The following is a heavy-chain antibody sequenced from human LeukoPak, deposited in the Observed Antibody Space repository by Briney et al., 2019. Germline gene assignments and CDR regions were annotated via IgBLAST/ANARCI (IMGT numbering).Heavy chain of an antibody. CDR1: GFTFSIYV. Sequence: PGGFLRLSCAASGFTFSIYVMSWVRQAPGKGLEWVSAVSGSGSPTYYADSVKGRFTISRDNSKNSLYLRMSSLRAEDTAVYYCAKDLSGRSLWGQGTLVTVSS. CDR2: VSGSGSPT. J-gene: IGHJ4*02. CDR3: AKDLSGRSL. D-gene: IGHD2-8*02. V-gene: IGHV3-23*01.